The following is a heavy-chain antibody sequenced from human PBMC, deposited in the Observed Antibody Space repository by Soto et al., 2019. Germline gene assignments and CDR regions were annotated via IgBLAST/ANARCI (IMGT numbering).Heavy chain of an antibody. CDR3: ARDHGDSLAAFDI. J-gene: IGHJ3*02. CDR1: GFTFSSYA. D-gene: IGHD3-22*01. V-gene: IGHV3-30-3*01. Sequence: PGGSLRLSCAAPGFTFSSYAMHWVRQAPGKGLEWVAVISYDGSNKYYADSVKGRFTISRDTSKNTLTLQLNSLRAEDTAVYYFARDHGDSLAAFDIWGQGTRVTVSS. CDR2: ISYDGSNK.